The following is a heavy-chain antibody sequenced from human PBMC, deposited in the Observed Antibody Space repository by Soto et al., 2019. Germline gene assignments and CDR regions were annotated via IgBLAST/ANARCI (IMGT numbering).Heavy chain of an antibody. CDR3: ATAVRITMIVVVISELAFDY. CDR1: GYTLTELS. J-gene: IGHJ4*02. D-gene: IGHD3-22*01. CDR2: FDPEDGET. Sequence: ASVKVSCKVSGYTLTELSMHWVRQAPGKGLEWMGGFDPEDGETIYAQKFQGRVTMTEDTSTDTAYMELSSLRSEDTAVYYCATAVRITMIVVVISELAFDYWGQGTLVTVSS. V-gene: IGHV1-24*01.